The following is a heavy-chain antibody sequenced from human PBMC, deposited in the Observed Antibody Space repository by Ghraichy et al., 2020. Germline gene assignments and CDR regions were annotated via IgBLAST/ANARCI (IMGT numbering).Heavy chain of an antibody. CDR1: GGSISSYY. J-gene: IGHJ5*02. CDR3: ARDSIVVARKGFDP. Sequence: SETLSLTCTVSGGSISSYYWSWIRQPPGKGLEWIGYIYYSGSTNYNPSLESRVTISVDTSKNQFSLKLSSVTAADTAVYYCARDSIVVARKGFDPWGQGTLVTVSS. V-gene: IGHV4-59*01. CDR2: IYYSGST. D-gene: IGHD3-22*01.